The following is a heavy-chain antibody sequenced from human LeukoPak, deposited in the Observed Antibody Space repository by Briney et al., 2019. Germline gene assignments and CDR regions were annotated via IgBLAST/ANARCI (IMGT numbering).Heavy chain of an antibody. V-gene: IGHV3-21*01. D-gene: IGHD3-9*01. CDR1: GFTFSSNS. Sequence: PGGSLRLSCAASGFTFSSNSMNWVRQAPGKRLEWVSSISSSSSSYIYYADSVKGRFTISRDNAKNSLYLQMNSLRAEDTAVYYCAKDRGTILVFDPWGQGTLVTVSS. J-gene: IGHJ5*02. CDR3: AKDRGTILVFDP. CDR2: ISSSSSSYI.